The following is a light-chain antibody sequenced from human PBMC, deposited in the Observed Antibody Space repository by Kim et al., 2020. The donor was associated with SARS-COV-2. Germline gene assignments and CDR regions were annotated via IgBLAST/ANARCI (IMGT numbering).Light chain of an antibody. CDR3: AAWGDSFSGRV. CDR2: GYK. V-gene: IGLV1-44*01. J-gene: IGLJ2*01. Sequence: QSVLTQPPSASGTPGQRVNISSSVTTSNIGTNTVNWYQHLSGAAPKLFIYGYKQRPSGVPDRFSGSHSGTSASLAISGLQSEDEADYYCAAWGDSFSGRVFGGWTQLTVL. CDR1: TSNIGTNT.